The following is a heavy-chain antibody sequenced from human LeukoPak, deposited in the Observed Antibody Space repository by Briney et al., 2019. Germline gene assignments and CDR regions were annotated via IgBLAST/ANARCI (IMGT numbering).Heavy chain of an antibody. CDR2: INWNGGST. CDR1: GFTFDDYG. D-gene: IGHD3-22*01. CDR3: ARWHYYDSSGYYGGYYFDY. V-gene: IGHV3-20*04. Sequence: PGGSLRLSCAASGFTFDDYGMSWVRQAPGKGLEWVSGINWNGGSTGYADSVKGRFTISRDNAKNSLYLQRNSLRAEDTALYYCARWHYYDSSGYYGGYYFDYWGQGTLVTVSS. J-gene: IGHJ4*02.